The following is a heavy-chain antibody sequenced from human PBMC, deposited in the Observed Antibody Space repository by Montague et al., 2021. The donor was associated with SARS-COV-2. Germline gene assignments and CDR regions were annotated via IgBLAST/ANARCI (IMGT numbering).Heavy chain of an antibody. Sequence: QPGAEVKKPGESLKISCKGSGYSFSNYWIGWVRQMSGKGLESMGIIYPGDSETKYSPSFQGQVIISADKSISTVYLQWNSLKASDSAMYYCTRSNYYYDRSAFPNYYYDYWGQGTLVTVSS. V-gene: IGHV5-51*01. CDR2: IYPGDSET. J-gene: IGHJ4*02. CDR3: TRSNYYYDRSAFPNYYYDY. CDR1: GYSFSNYW. D-gene: IGHD3-22*01.